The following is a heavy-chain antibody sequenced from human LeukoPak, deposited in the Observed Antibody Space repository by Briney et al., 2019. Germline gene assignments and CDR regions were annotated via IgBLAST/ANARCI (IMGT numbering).Heavy chain of an antibody. CDR1: GFTFSSYA. D-gene: IGHD3-22*01. J-gene: IGHJ3*02. CDR3: ARGLYYYDSSGYYGDTFDI. CDR2: ISGSGGST. V-gene: IGHV3-23*01. Sequence: GGSLRLSCAASGFTFSSYAMSWGRQAPGKGLEWVSAISGSGGSTYYADSVKGRFTISRENAKNSLYLQMNSLRAGDTAVYYCARGLYYYDSSGYYGDTFDIWGQGTMVTVSS.